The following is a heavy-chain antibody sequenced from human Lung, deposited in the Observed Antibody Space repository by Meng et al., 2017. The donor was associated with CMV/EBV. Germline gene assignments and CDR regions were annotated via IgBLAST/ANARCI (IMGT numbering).Heavy chain of an antibody. Sequence: SXTXSLXCAVYGGSFSGYYWSWIRQPPGKGLEWIGEINHSGSTNYNPSLKSRVTISVDTSKNQFSLKLSSVTAADTAVYYCARGSSSWYPKYYFDYWGQGTXVTVSS. V-gene: IGHV4-34*01. J-gene: IGHJ4*02. D-gene: IGHD6-13*01. CDR2: INHSGST. CDR3: ARGSSSWYPKYYFDY. CDR1: GGSFSGYY.